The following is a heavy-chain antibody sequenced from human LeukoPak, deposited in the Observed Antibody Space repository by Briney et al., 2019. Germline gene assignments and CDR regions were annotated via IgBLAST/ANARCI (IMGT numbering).Heavy chain of an antibody. CDR3: ARDLRLGELLDY. V-gene: IGHV3-66*02. D-gene: IGHD3-16*01. J-gene: IGHJ4*02. Sequence: GGSLRLSCAAFGFTVSSNYMSWVRQAPGKGLEWVSVIYSGGSTYYADSVKGRFTISRDNSKNTLYLQMNSLRAEDTAVYYCARDLRLGELLDYWGQGTLVTVSS. CDR1: GFTVSSNY. CDR2: IYSGGST.